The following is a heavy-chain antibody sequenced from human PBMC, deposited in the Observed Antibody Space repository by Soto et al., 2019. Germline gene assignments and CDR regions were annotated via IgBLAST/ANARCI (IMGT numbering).Heavy chain of an antibody. CDR3: ARQPTTGDTDLWVDP. J-gene: IGHJ5*02. CDR2: IFYSGST. Sequence: QLQLLESGPGLVKASETLSLTCSVSGGSISTSRSYWAWIRQPPGKGLEWLANIFYSGSTFYNPSLASRVSVSVDTSKNEFSLKLRSVTAAYTAVYYCARQPTTGDTDLWVDPWGQGTLVTVSS. D-gene: IGHD2-21*01. V-gene: IGHV4-39*01. CDR1: GGSISTSRSY.